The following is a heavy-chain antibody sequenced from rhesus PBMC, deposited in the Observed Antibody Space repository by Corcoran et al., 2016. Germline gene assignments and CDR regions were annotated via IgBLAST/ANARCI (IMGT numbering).Heavy chain of an antibody. D-gene: IGHD3-34*01. V-gene: IGHV4-81*01. CDR3: ARQGYWGDYSGY. J-gene: IGHJ4*01. CDR2: IDGNIAGT. Sequence: QLQLQESGPGLVKPSETLSLTCAVSGGSISGYYWSWIRQHPGKGLEWIGNIDGNIAGTNYNPSLKSRVPISKYTSKNQFSLRLSSVTAADTAVYYCARQGYWGDYSGYWGQGVLVTVSS. CDR1: GGSISGYY.